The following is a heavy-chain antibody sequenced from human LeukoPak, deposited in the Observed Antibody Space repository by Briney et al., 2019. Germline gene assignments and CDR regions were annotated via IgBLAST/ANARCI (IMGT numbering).Heavy chain of an antibody. J-gene: IGHJ6*02. CDR2: ISYDGSNK. Sequence: PGRSLRLSCAASGFTFSSYGMHWVRQAPGKGLEWVAVISYDGSNKYYADSVKGRFTISRDNSKNTLYLQMNSLRAEDTAVYYCAKAQLWLGPVNDGMDVWGQGTTVTVSS. CDR3: AKAQLWLGPVNDGMDV. V-gene: IGHV3-30*18. D-gene: IGHD5-18*01. CDR1: GFTFSSYG.